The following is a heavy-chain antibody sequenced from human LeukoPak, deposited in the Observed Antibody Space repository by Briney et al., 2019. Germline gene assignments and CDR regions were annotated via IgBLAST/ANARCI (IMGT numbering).Heavy chain of an antibody. Sequence: GGSLRLSCAASGFTVSSNYMSWVRQAPGKGLEWVSVIYSGGSTYYADSVKGRFTISRDNAQSSLYLQMSSLRAEDTAVYYCARGSYGNYDSWGQGTLVTASS. V-gene: IGHV3-53*01. CDR3: ARGSYGNYDS. J-gene: IGHJ5*01. CDR1: GFTVSSNY. CDR2: IYSGGST. D-gene: IGHD4-11*01.